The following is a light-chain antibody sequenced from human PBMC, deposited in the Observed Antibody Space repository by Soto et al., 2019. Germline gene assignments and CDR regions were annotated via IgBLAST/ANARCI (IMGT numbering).Light chain of an antibody. Sequence: QSVLTQPPSASGTPGQRVTISCSGSSSNIGSNSANWYQQLPGTAPKLLIFSNNQRPSGVPDRFSGSKSGTSASLAISGLLSEDEADYYCAAWDDSLNGPVFGGGTKLTVL. CDR3: AAWDDSLNGPV. V-gene: IGLV1-44*01. J-gene: IGLJ2*01. CDR2: SNN. CDR1: SSNIGSNS.